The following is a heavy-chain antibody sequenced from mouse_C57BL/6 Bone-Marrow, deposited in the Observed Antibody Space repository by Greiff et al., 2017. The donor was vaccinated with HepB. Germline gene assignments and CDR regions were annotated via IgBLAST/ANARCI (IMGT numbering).Heavy chain of an antibody. CDR1: GFTFSSFG. CDR3: ARSAYYYGSYWYFDV. V-gene: IGHV5-17*02. J-gene: IGHJ1*01. D-gene: IGHD1-1*01. CDR2: ISSGSNTV. Sequence: EVHLVESGGGLVQPGGSRKLSCAASGFTFSSFGMHWVRQAPERGLGWVAYISSGSNTVYFVDTMKGRFNISRDNPKNTLFLQMTSLRSEDTAKYYCARSAYYYGSYWYFDVWGAGTTVTVSS.